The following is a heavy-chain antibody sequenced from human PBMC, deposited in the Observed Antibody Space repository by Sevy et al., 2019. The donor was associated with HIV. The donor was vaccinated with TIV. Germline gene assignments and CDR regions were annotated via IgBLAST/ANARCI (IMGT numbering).Heavy chain of an antibody. Sequence: ASVKVSCKASGGTFSSYAISWVRQAPGQGLEWMGGIIPIFGTANYAQKFQGRVTITADESTSTAYMELSSLRSEDTAVYYWASRRIAVAGTVYWGQGTLVTVSS. CDR3: ASRRIAVAGTVY. J-gene: IGHJ4*02. CDR2: IIPIFGTA. D-gene: IGHD6-19*01. V-gene: IGHV1-69*13. CDR1: GGTFSSYA.